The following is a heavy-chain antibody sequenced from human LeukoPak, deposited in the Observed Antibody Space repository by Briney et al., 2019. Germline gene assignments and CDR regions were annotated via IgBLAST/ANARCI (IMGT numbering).Heavy chain of an antibody. J-gene: IGHJ5*02. CDR1: GGSISSHY. Sequence: SETLSLTCTVSGGSISSHYWSWIRQPPGKGLEWIGYIYYSGSTNYNPSLKSRVTISVDTSKNQFSLKLSSVTAADTAVYYCARDSSSYYDILTGYHSSNWFDPWGQGTLVTVSS. V-gene: IGHV4-59*11. CDR3: ARDSSSYYDILTGYHSSNWFDP. CDR2: IYYSGST. D-gene: IGHD3-9*01.